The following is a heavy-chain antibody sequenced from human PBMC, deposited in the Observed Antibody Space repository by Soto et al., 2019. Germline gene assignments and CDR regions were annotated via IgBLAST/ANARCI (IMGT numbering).Heavy chain of an antibody. Sequence: SETLSLTCTVSGGSISSGGYYWGWIRQPPGKGLEWIGSIYYSGSTYYNPSLKSRVTISVDTSKNQFSLKLSSVTAADTAVYYCARHTMSITIFGVVISYWFDPWGQGTLVTVSS. D-gene: IGHD3-3*01. J-gene: IGHJ5*02. CDR2: IYYSGST. CDR1: GGSISSGGYY. CDR3: ARHTMSITIFGVVISYWFDP. V-gene: IGHV4-39*01.